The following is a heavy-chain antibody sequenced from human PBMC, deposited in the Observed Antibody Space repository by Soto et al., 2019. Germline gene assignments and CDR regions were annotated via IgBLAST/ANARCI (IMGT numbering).Heavy chain of an antibody. D-gene: IGHD7-27*01. CDR1: GYTFTSYG. Sequence: QVQLVQSGAEVKKPGASVKVSCKASGYTFTSYGISWVRQAPVQGLEWMGWISAYNGKTKNAQTLQCRVTMTTDTSTSTAYMELRSVRSDDTAVYYCARALGAQIVDYWGQGTLVSVSA. CDR3: ARALGAQIVDY. V-gene: IGHV1-18*01. CDR2: ISAYNGKT. J-gene: IGHJ4*02.